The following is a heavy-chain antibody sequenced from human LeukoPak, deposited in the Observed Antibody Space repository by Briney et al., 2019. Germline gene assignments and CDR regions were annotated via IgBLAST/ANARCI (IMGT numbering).Heavy chain of an antibody. D-gene: IGHD2-15*01. CDR2: INPSGGST. CDR3: VREGRDMGHDY. Sequence: ASVKVSCKASGYTFTSNYMHWVRQAPGQGLEWMGIINPSGGSTSYAQKFQGRVTMTRDMSTSTVSMELSSLRSEDTAVYFCVREGRDMGHDYWGQGTLVIVSS. V-gene: IGHV1-46*01. J-gene: IGHJ4*02. CDR1: GYTFTSNY.